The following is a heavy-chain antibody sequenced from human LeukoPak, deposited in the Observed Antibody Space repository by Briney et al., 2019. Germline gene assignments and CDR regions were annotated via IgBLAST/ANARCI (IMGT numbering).Heavy chain of an antibody. Sequence: PGGSLRLSCAASRFTFSIYTMHWVRQAPGKGLEWVAFIRYDGSNKYYADSVKGRFTISRDNSKNTLYLQMNSLRAEDTAVYYCAKLPTAAPLCSGGSCYLDYWGQGTLVTVSS. V-gene: IGHV3-30*02. CDR2: IRYDGSNK. J-gene: IGHJ4*02. CDR3: AKLPTAAPLCSGGSCYLDY. D-gene: IGHD2-15*01. CDR1: RFTFSIYT.